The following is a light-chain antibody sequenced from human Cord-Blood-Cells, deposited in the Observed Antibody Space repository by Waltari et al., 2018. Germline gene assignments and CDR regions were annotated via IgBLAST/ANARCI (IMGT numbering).Light chain of an antibody. CDR1: RRDVGGANY. CDR3: CSYAGSYVYV. Sequence: QSALTQTRSVSGSPGQSVTIPCTGTRRDVGGANYVSWYQQHPGKAPKLMIYDVSKRPSGVPDRFSGSKSGNTASLTISGLQAEDEADYYCCSYAGSYVYVFGTGTKVTVL. CDR2: DVS. V-gene: IGLV2-11*01. J-gene: IGLJ1*01.